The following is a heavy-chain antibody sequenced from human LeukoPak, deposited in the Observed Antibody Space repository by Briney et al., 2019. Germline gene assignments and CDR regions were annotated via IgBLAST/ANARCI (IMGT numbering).Heavy chain of an antibody. CDR1: GFTFSSYW. CDR3: AMGSPDEPLDY. V-gene: IGHV3-74*01. J-gene: IGHJ4*02. CDR2: INTDGSST. D-gene: IGHD1-26*01. Sequence: GGSLRLSCAASGFTFSSYWMHWVRQAPGKGLVWVSRINTDGSSTSYTDSVKGRFTISRDNAKNTLYLQMNSLRAEDTAVYYCAMGSPDEPLDYWGQGTLVTVSS.